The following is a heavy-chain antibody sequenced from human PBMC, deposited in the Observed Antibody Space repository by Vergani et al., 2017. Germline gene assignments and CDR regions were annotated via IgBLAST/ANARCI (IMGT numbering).Heavy chain of an antibody. CDR1: GHTFTKYW. CDR2: IYPDDSDI. V-gene: IGHV5-51*01. Sequence: EVPLVQSGAEVKKPGESLKISCKGSGHTFTKYWIAWVRQLPGKGLEWMGIIYPDDSDIRYSPSFQGQVTISADQSISTAYLQWNTLKASDTATYYCARLPRDLRATENDAFDIWGQGTMVTVSS. CDR3: ARLPRDLRATENDAFDI. D-gene: IGHD1-14*01. J-gene: IGHJ3*02.